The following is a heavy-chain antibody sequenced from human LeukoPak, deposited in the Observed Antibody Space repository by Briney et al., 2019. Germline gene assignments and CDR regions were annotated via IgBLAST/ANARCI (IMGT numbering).Heavy chain of an antibody. Sequence: PGGSLRLSCAASGFTFSSYAMNWIRQAPGKGLEWVSYISGSSSFTKYADSVKGRFTISRDNAKNSLYLQMNSLRAEDTAVYYCARQYCSGGSCHFDYWGQGTLVTVSS. J-gene: IGHJ4*02. CDR2: ISGSSSFT. CDR1: GFTFSSYA. D-gene: IGHD2-15*01. CDR3: ARQYCSGGSCHFDY. V-gene: IGHV3-11*03.